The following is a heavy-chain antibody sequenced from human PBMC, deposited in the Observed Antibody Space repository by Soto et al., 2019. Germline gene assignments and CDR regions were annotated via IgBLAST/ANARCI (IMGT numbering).Heavy chain of an antibody. CDR1: GGSISSGGHS. CDR2: ISYSGNA. D-gene: IGHD7-27*01. V-gene: IGHV4-30-2*01. Sequence: SETLSLTCAVCGGSISSGGHSWSWIRQPPGKGLEWIGYISYSGNAYYNPSLQSRVTISVDKSKDQFSLRLSSVTAADTAVYYCARAHTNRGSDDALDIWGQGTMVT. CDR3: ARAHTNRGSDDALDI. J-gene: IGHJ3*02.